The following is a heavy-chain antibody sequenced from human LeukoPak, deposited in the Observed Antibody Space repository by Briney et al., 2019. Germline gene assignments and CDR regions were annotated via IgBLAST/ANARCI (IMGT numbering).Heavy chain of an antibody. V-gene: IGHV4-39*02. CDR1: GGSISSSSYY. CDR3: ARDHYYDSSGSTYFDY. J-gene: IGHJ4*02. CDR2: IYYSGST. D-gene: IGHD3-22*01. Sequence: SETLSLTCTVSGGSISSSSYYWGWIRQPPGKGLEWIGSIYYSGSTYYNPSLKSRITISVDTSKNQFSLKLSSVTAADTAVYYCARDHYYDSSGSTYFDYWGQGTLVTVSS.